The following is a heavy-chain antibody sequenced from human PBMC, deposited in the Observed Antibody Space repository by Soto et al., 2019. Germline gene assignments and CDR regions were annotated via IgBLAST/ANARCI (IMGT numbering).Heavy chain of an antibody. V-gene: IGHV1-69*02. D-gene: IGHD3-16*01. CDR2: IIPILGIA. Sequence: GASVKVSCKASGGTFSSYTISWVRQAPGQGLEWMGRIIPILGIANYAQKFQGRVTITADKSTSTAYMELSSLGSEDTAVYYCARVKGGPGFSRGNYYYMDVWGKGTTVTVSS. CDR3: ARVKGGPGFSRGNYYYMDV. CDR1: GGTFSSYT. J-gene: IGHJ6*03.